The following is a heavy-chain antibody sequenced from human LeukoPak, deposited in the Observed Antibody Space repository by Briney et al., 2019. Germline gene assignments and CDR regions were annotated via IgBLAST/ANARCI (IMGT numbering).Heavy chain of an antibody. D-gene: IGHD3-3*01. CDR3: ARRGGGGYYDFWSGYYTGSWFDP. Sequence: GESLQISSKGSGYSFTSYWIGWARPMPGKGLEWMWIIYPVDSDTRYSTSFQGEVTISADKSISTAYLQWSSLKASDTAMYYCARRGGGGYYDFWSGYYTGSWFDPWGQGTLVTVSS. J-gene: IGHJ5*02. CDR1: GYSFTSYW. CDR2: IYPVDSDT. V-gene: IGHV5-51*01.